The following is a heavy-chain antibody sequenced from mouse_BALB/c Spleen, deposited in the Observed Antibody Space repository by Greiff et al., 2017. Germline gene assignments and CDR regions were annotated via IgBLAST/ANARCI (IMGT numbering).Heavy chain of an antibody. D-gene: IGHD1-1*01. Sequence: EVQRVESGGGLVKPGGSLKLSCAASGFTFSSYAMSWVRQTPEKRLEWVASISSGGSTYYPDSVKGRFTISRDNARNILYLQMSSLRSEDTAMYYCARVRDYYGSSSFDYWGQGTTLTVSS. J-gene: IGHJ2*01. V-gene: IGHV5-6-5*01. CDR2: ISSGGST. CDR1: GFTFSSYA. CDR3: ARVRDYYGSSSFDY.